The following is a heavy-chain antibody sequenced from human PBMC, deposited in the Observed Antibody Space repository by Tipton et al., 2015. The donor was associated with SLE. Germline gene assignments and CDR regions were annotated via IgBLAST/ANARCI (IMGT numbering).Heavy chain of an antibody. D-gene: IGHD4-23*01. V-gene: IGHV3-43*02. CDR3: AKGKPVGYYMDV. CDR2: ISWDGGST. J-gene: IGHJ6*03. Sequence: SLRLSCAASGFTFSSYGMHWVRQAPGKGLEWVAVISWDGGSTYYADSVKGRFTISRDNSKNSLYLQMNSLRTEDTALYYCAKGKPVGYYMDVWGKGTTVTVSS. CDR1: GFTFSSYG.